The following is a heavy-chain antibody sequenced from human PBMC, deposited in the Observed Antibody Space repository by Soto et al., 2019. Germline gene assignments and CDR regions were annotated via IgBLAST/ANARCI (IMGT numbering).Heavy chain of an antibody. V-gene: IGHV3-21*01. Sequence: GESLKISCAASGFTFSSYSMNWVRQAPGKGLEWVSSISSSSSYIYYADSVKGRFTISRDNAKNSLYLQMNSLRAEDTAVYYCARDQAAPTAFDIWGQGTMVTVSS. CDR3: ARDQAAPTAFDI. D-gene: IGHD6-25*01. J-gene: IGHJ3*02. CDR1: GFTFSSYS. CDR2: ISSSSSYI.